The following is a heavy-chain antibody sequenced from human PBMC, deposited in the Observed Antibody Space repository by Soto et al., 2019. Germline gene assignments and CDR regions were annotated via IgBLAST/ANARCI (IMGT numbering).Heavy chain of an antibody. CDR1: GGSGSSGSYY. V-gene: IGHV4-61*01. J-gene: IGHJ4*02. CDR2: IYYSGST. D-gene: IGHD6-19*01. Sequence: SETLSLTWTVSGGSGSSGSYYWSWIRQPPGKGLEWIGYIYYSGSTNYNPSLKSRVTISVDTSKNQFSLKLSSVTAADTAVYYCARSWGIAVATYYFDYWGQGTLVTVSS. CDR3: ARSWGIAVATYYFDY.